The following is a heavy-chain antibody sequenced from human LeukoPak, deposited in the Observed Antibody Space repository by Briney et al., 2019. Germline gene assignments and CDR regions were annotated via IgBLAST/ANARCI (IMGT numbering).Heavy chain of an antibody. V-gene: IGHV3-48*04. J-gene: IGHJ4*02. D-gene: IGHD3-16*01. CDR1: EFSVGSNY. Sequence: GGSLRLSCAASEFSVGSNYMTWVRQAPGKGLEWVSYISSSSGNTIYYEDSVKGRFTISRDNTKNSLYLQLNSLRVEDTAVYYCARVRGSYSIDYWGQGTLVTVSS. CDR2: ISSSSGNTI. CDR3: ARVRGSYSIDY.